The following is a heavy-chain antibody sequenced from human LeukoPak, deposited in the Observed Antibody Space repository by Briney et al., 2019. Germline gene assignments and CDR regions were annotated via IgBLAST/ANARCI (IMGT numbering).Heavy chain of an antibody. Sequence: PSETLSLTCTVSGGSISSYYWSWIRQPSGKGLEWIGYIYYSGSTNYNPSLKSRVTISVDTSKNQFSLKLSSVTAADTAVYYCARHYGDYPDAFDIWGQGTMVTVSS. CDR3: ARHYGDYPDAFDI. CDR2: IYYSGST. J-gene: IGHJ3*02. V-gene: IGHV4-59*08. CDR1: GGSISSYY. D-gene: IGHD4-17*01.